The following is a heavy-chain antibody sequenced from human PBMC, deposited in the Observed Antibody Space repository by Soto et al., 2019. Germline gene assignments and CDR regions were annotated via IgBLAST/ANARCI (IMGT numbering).Heavy chain of an antibody. CDR2: ISGSGGST. D-gene: IGHD1-26*01. V-gene: IGHV3-23*01. J-gene: IGHJ4*02. CDR3: AKAGHGSYRIDY. CDR1: GFTFSSYA. Sequence: EVQLLESGGGLVQPGGSLRLSCAASGFTFSSYAMSWVRQAPGKGLEWVSAISGSGGSTYYADSVKGRFTISRDNSKNTLDLQMNSLRAEDTAVYYCAKAGHGSYRIDYWGQGTLVTVSS.